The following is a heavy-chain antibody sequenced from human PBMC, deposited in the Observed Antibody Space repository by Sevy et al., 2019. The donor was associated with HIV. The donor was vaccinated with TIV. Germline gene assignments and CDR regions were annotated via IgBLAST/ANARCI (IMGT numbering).Heavy chain of an antibody. Sequence: ASVKVSCKVSGYTLTELSMHWVRQAPGKGLEWMGGFDPEDGETISAQKFHGRVTMTEDTSTDTAYMDLSSLTSEDTAVYYCATNTRITIFGVFILGYGANYWYFDLWGRGTLVTVSS. V-gene: IGHV1-24*01. J-gene: IGHJ2*01. CDR2: FDPEDGET. CDR1: GYTLTELS. CDR3: ATNTRITIFGVFILGYGANYWYFDL. D-gene: IGHD3-3*01.